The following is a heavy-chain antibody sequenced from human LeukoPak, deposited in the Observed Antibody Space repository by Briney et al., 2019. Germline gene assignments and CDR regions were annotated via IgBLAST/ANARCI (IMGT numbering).Heavy chain of an antibody. Sequence: GGSLRHSCAASGFIFSSYALTWVRQAPGKGLEWVSVISGSGSSRYYADSVKGRFTISRDNSKNTVFLQMNSLRVEDTAIYYCAKDIAAAGDYWGQGTLVTVSS. D-gene: IGHD6-13*01. V-gene: IGHV3-23*01. CDR3: AKDIAAAGDY. CDR1: GFIFSSYA. J-gene: IGHJ4*02. CDR2: ISGSGSSR.